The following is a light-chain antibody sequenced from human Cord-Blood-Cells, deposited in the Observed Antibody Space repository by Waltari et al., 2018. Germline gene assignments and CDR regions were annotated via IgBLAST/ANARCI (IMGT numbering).Light chain of an antibody. CDR3: QQSYSTPFT. V-gene: IGKV1-39*01. Sequence: DIQMTPSPSSLSASVGDRVTITCQASQSISSYLNWYQQKPGKAPKLLIYAASSLQSGVPSRFSGSGSGTDFTLTISSLQPEDFATYYCQQSYSTPFTFGPGTKVDIK. J-gene: IGKJ3*01. CDR2: AAS. CDR1: QSISSY.